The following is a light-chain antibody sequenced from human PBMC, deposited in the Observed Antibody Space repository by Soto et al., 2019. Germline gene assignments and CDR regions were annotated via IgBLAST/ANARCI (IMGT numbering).Light chain of an antibody. J-gene: IGKJ5*01. CDR2: DAS. CDR3: QRYGNSPIT. CDR1: QSVSSNY. Sequence: EIVLTQSPGTLYLSPGERATLSCRASQSVSSNYLAWYQQKPGQAPRLLIYDASSRPTGIPDRFSGSGSGTDFTLTISRLEPEDFAVYYCQRYGNSPITFGQGTRLEMK. V-gene: IGKV3-20*01.